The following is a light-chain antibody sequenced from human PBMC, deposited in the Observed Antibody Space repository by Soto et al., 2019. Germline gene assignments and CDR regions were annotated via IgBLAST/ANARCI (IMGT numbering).Light chain of an antibody. CDR1: QSISTW. V-gene: IGKV1-5*01. J-gene: IGKJ3*01. Sequence: DIQMTQSPSTLSASVGDRVTITCRASQSISTWLAWYQQKPGKAPKVLIYGASSLESGVPSRFSGSGSGTEFPLTISNLQPDDFATYYCQQYKNYLTFGPGTKVDIK. CDR2: GAS. CDR3: QQYKNYLT.